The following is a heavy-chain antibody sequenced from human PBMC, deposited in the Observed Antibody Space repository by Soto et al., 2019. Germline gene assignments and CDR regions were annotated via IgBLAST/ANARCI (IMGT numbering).Heavy chain of an antibody. CDR2: INYSGYT. D-gene: IGHD2-15*01. V-gene: IGHV4-61*01. J-gene: IGHJ6*02. Sequence: QVQLQESGPGLVKPSETLSLTCTVSGDSVRSGTYYWSWVRQPPGKGLEWIGYINYSGYTNYNPSLQSRVTISVNTSKNQFSLKLTSVPAADTALYHCATLTNPGRSFYYGMDVWGQGTTVTVSS. CDR1: GDSVRSGTYY. CDR3: ATLTNPGRSFYYGMDV.